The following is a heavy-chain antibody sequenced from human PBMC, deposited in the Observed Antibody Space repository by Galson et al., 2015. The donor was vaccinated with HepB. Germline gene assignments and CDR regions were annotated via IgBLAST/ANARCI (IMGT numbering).Heavy chain of an antibody. CDR3: ARGRSGSYYWRAFDP. CDR2: INHSGST. D-gene: IGHD1-26*01. CDR1: GGSFSGYY. V-gene: IGHV4-34*01. J-gene: IGHJ5*02. Sequence: SETLSLTCAVYGGSFSGYYWSWIRQPPGKGLEWIGEINHSGSTNYNPSLKSRVTISVDTSKNQFSLKLSSVTAADTAVYYCARGRSGSYYWRAFDPWGQGTLVTVSS.